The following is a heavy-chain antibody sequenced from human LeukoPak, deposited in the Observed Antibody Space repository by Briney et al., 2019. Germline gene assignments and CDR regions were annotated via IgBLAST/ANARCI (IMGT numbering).Heavy chain of an antibody. D-gene: IGHD5-18*01. J-gene: IGHJ4*02. Sequence: RPWETLSLTCSVSGVSIGSARNGWGCLRQWPGKGLEWLASVYASGTTHSNPSLTSRLSITIDTSKNHFSLKLYSVTASDAATYYCARHHSGTAMAHYFAFWGQGTRATVSS. CDR2: VYASGTT. V-gene: IGHV4-39*02. CDR3: ARHHSGTAMAHYFAF. CDR1: GVSIGSARNG.